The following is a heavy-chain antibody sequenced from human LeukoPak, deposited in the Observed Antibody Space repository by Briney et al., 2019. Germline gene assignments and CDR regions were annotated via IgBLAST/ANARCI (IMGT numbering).Heavy chain of an antibody. CDR2: IYSGGRT. D-gene: IGHD3-22*01. Sequence: GGSLRLSCAASGFTFSSYGMSWVRQAPGKGLEWVSVIYSGGRTYYADSVKGRFTISRDNSKNTLYLQMNSLRVEDTALYYCAKGAEEGVVITSVYYYYMDVWGKGTTVTISS. J-gene: IGHJ6*03. CDR3: AKGAEEGVVITSVYYYYMDV. CDR1: GFTFSSYG. V-gene: IGHV3-23*03.